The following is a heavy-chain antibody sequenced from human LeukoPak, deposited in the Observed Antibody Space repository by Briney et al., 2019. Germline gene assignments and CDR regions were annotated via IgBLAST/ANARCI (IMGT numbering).Heavy chain of an antibody. CDR1: GGSFSGYY. V-gene: IGHV4-34*01. J-gene: IGHJ2*01. CDR2: INHSGNT. D-gene: IGHD6-19*01. Sequence: SETLSLTCVVDGGSFSGYYWTWIRQSPRKGLEWLGEINHSGNTRCNPSLKSRVTISVDTSKNQFSLNLRSVSAADTAIYYCARGPQGMPWLLRWYFDLWGRGTLVTVSS. CDR3: ARGPQGMPWLLRWYFDL.